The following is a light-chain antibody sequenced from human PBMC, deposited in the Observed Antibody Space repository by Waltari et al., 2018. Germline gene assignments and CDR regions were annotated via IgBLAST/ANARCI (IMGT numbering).Light chain of an antibody. V-gene: IGKV3D-15*01. CDR2: DAS. J-gene: IGKJ1*01. Sequence: VMTQSPATLSVSLGARATIPCRASQTINNNLAWYQLKPGQAPRLLIYDASTRATGIPARFSGSGSGTEFALTISGLQSEDFAIYYCQQYNHWQWTFGQGTRVDIK. CDR3: QQYNHWQWT. CDR1: QTINNN.